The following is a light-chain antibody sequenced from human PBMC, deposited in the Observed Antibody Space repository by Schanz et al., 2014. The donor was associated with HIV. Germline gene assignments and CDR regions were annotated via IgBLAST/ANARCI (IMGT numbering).Light chain of an antibody. J-gene: IGKJ3*01. CDR1: QSVSRNY. CDR3: QQYGSS. V-gene: IGKV3-20*01. Sequence: EIVLTQSPGTLSLSPGERATLSCRASQSVSRNYVAWYQQKPGQAPRLFIYGASSRATGIPDRFSGSGSGTDFTLTISRLEPEDFAVYYCQQYGSSFGPGTKVDIK. CDR2: GAS.